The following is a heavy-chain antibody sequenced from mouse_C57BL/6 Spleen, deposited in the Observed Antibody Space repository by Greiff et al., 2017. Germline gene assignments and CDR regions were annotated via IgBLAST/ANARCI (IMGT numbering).Heavy chain of an antibody. J-gene: IGHJ4*01. CDR2: INYDGSST. CDR1: GFTFSDYY. D-gene: IGHD1-1*01. Sequence: EVQLVASEGGLVQPGSSMKLSCTASGFTFSDYYMAWVRQVPEKGLEWVANINYDGSSTYYLDSLKSRFIISRDNAKNILYLQMSSLKSEDTATYYCAREDYGSSYPYAMDYWGQGTSVTVSS. V-gene: IGHV5-16*01. CDR3: AREDYGSSYPYAMDY.